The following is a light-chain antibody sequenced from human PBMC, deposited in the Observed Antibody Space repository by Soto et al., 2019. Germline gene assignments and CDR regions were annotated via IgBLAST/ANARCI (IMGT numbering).Light chain of an antibody. CDR1: SSDIGRYNF. CDR3: TSYTITSPYV. J-gene: IGLJ1*01. Sequence: QSVLTQPASMSSSPGQSITISCTGTSSDIGRYNFVSWYQHHPGKAPKLIIYEATKRPSGVSYRFSGSKSGNTASLTISGLQAEDEADYYCTSYTITSPYVFGTGTKVTVL. CDR2: EAT. V-gene: IGLV2-14*01.